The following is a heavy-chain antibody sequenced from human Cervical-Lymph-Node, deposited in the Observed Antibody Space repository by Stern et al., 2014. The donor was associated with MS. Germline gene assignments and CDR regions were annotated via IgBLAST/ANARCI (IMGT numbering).Heavy chain of an antibody. Sequence: VQLVESGPGLVKPSGTLSLTCAVSGGSISSSNWWSWVRQSPGKGLEWIGGISPRGGTKHSQSFEGRVIISVDKPKNQFSLKLSYVTAADPAVYYCARELPDLNAFDIWGQGTMVTVSS. CDR3: ARELPDLNAFDI. CDR2: ISPRGGT. V-gene: IGHV4-4*02. J-gene: IGHJ3*02. D-gene: IGHD1-14*01. CDR1: GGSISSSNW.